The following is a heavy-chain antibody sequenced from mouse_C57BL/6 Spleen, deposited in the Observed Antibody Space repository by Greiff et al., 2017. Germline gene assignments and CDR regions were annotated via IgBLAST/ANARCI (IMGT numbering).Heavy chain of an antibody. CDR2: IHPNSGST. CDR1: GYTFTSYW. CDR3: ARSGSYGNYVYAMDY. D-gene: IGHD2-1*01. V-gene: IGHV1-64*01. Sequence: VQLQQPGAELVKPGASVKLSCKASGYTFTSYWMHWVKQRPGQGLEWIGMIHPNSGSTNYNEKFKSKATLTVDKSSSTAYMQLSSLTSEDSAVYYCARSGSYGNYVYAMDYWGQGTSVTVSS. J-gene: IGHJ4*01.